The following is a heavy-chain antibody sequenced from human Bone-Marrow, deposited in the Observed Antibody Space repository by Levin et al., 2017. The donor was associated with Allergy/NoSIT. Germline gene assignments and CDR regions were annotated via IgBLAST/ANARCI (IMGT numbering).Heavy chain of an antibody. CDR3: ARAQSSGYYYTYWYFDL. Sequence: GESLKISCAASGFTFSSYSIHWVRQAPGKALEWVSSISGSSYIYSADSVKGRFTISRDNAKNSLSLQMNSLRAEDTAVYYCARAQSSGYYYTYWYFDLWGRGTLVTVSS. CDR2: ISGSSYI. CDR1: GFTFSSYS. V-gene: IGHV3-21*06. D-gene: IGHD3-22*01. J-gene: IGHJ2*01.